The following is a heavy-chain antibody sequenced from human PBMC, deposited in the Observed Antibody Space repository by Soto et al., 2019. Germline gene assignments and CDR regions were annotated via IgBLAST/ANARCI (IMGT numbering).Heavy chain of an antibody. Sequence: GGSLRLSCAASGFTFSNYAMNWVLQAPGKGLEWVSGISDSGFGTYSTDSVKGRFTISRDNSKNTLYLQMNSLRAEDTAVYYCATYLTVVGGYLDNWGQGTLVTVSS. V-gene: IGHV3-23*01. CDR3: ATYLTVVGGYLDN. J-gene: IGHJ4*02. CDR1: GFTFSNYA. CDR2: ISDSGFGT. D-gene: IGHD2-15*01.